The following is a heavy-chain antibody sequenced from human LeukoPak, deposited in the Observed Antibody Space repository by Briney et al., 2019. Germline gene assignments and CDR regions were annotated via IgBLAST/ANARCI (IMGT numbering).Heavy chain of an antibody. CDR3: ARGGGLDV. CDR2: INHNGNVT. V-gene: IGHV3-7*03. Sequence: GGSLRLSCAASGFTFSSYWPNCARQAPGPGLEWVDSINHNGNVTYYVDSVKGRFTISRDNAKNSLYLQMSNLRAEDTAVYFCARGGGLDVWGQGATVTVSS. D-gene: IGHD3-16*01. CDR1: GFTFSSYW. J-gene: IGHJ6*02.